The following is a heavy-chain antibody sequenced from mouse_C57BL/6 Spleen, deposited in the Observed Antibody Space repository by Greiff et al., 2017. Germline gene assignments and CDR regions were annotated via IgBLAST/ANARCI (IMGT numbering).Heavy chain of an antibody. CDR3: ASPGSSFSSFAY. CDR1: GFTFSSYA. J-gene: IGHJ3*01. Sequence: EVQRVESGGGLVKPGGSLKLSCAASGFTFSSYAMSWVRQTPEKRLEWVATISDGGSYTYYPDNVKGRFTISRDNAKNNLYLQMSHLKSEDTAMYYCASPGSSFSSFAYWGQGTLVTVSA. CDR2: ISDGGSYT. V-gene: IGHV5-4*01. D-gene: IGHD1-1*01.